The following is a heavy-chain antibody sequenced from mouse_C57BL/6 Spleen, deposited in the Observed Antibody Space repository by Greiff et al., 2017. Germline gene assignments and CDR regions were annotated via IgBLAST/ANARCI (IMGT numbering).Heavy chain of an antibody. CDR1: GYTFTSYW. J-gene: IGHJ4*01. D-gene: IGHD1-1*01. V-gene: IGHV1-69*01. Sequence: VQLQQPGAELVMPGASVKLSCKASGYTFTSYWMHWVKQRPGQGLEWIGEIDPSDSYTNYNQKFKGKSTLTVDKSSSTAYMQLSSLRSEDSAVYYCARPLYCGRRGAMDYWGQGTSVTVSS. CDR3: ARPLYCGRRGAMDY. CDR2: IDPSDSYT.